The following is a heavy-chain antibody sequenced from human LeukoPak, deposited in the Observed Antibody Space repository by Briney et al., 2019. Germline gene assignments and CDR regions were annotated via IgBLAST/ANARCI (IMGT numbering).Heavy chain of an antibody. D-gene: IGHD3-16*01. CDR2: ISPSSSTI. CDR3: ASGARMDV. J-gene: IGHJ6*02. V-gene: IGHV3-48*02. Sequence: GGSLRLSCVASGFTFSSYSMNWVRQAPGKGLDWVSYISPSSSTIYYADSVKGRFTISRDNAKNTLYLQMNSLRDEDTAVYYCASGARMDVWGQGTTVTVSS. CDR1: GFTFSSYS.